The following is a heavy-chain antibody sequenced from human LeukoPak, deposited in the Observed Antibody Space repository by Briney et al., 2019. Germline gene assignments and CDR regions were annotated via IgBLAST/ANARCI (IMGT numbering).Heavy chain of an antibody. J-gene: IGHJ4*02. Sequence: PGRSLRLSCTASGFTFGDYAMSWVRQAPGKGLEWVGFIRSKAYGGTTEYAASVKGRFTISRDDSKSIAYLQMNSLKTEDTAVYYCTRDGETRTGTTVYWGQGTLVTVSS. CDR3: TRDGETRTGTTVY. V-gene: IGHV3-49*04. CDR1: GFTFGDYA. CDR2: IRSKAYGGTT. D-gene: IGHD1-1*01.